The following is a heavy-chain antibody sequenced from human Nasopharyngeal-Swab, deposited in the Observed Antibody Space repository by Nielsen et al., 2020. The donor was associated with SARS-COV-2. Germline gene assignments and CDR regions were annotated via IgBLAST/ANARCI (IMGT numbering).Heavy chain of an antibody. CDR1: GGSISSSSYY. V-gene: IGHV4-39*01. CDR3: ARGRGYMGY. D-gene: IGHD5-18*01. J-gene: IGHJ4*02. Sequence: GSLRLSCTVSGGSISSSSYYWGWIRQPPGKGLEWIGSIYYSGSTYYNPSLKSRVTISVDTSKNQFSLKLSSVTAADTAVYYCARGRGYMGYWGQGTLVTVSS. CDR2: IYYSGST.